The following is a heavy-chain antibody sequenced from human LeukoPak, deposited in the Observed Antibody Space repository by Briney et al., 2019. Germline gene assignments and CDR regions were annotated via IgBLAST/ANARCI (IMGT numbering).Heavy chain of an antibody. V-gene: IGHV1-46*01. CDR3: ARGRDGSGSLNWFDP. CDR1: GYTFSRFY. J-gene: IGHJ5*02. CDR2: INPSGGFT. D-gene: IGHD3-10*01. Sequence: ASVKVSCEASGYTFSRFYIHWVRQAPGQGLEWMGTINPSGGFTTYAQKLQDRVTMTRDTSTSTVYMELSNLRSEDTAVYYFARGRDGSGSLNWFDPWGQGTLVTVSS.